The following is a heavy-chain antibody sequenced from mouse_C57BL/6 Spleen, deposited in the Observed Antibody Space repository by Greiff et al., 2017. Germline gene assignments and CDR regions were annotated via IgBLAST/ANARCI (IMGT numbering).Heavy chain of an antibody. V-gene: IGHV5-9-1*02. Sequence: VESGEGLVKPGGSLTLSCAASGFTFSSYAMSWVRQTPEKRMEWVACISSVGDYIYYADTVKGRFTISRDKARNPLYLQMSSLKSEDTAMYYCTRDPFAYWGQGTLVTVSA. J-gene: IGHJ3*01. CDR2: ISSVGDYI. CDR3: TRDPFAY. CDR1: GFTFSSYA.